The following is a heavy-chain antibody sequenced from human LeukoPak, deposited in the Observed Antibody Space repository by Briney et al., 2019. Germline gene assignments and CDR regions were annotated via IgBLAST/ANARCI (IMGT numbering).Heavy chain of an antibody. D-gene: IGHD2-2*02. J-gene: IGHJ4*02. Sequence: GGSLRLSCAASGFTFSNYDMHWVRQATGKGLEWVSAIDTTGYTYYPASVKGRFTISRENAKNSLYLQMNSLRAEDTAVYYCARTSVPAAISPYFFDSWGQGTLVTVSS. CDR2: IDTTGYT. CDR1: GFTFSNYD. CDR3: ARTSVPAAISPYFFDS. V-gene: IGHV3-13*01.